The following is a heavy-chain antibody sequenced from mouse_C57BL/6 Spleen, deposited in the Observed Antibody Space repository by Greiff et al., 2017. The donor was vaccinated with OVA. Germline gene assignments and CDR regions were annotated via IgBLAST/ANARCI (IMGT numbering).Heavy chain of an antibody. CDR1: GYTFTSYD. J-gene: IGHJ2*01. CDR3: ARTPSSLLRVFDY. CDR2: IYPRDGST. D-gene: IGHD1-2*01. V-gene: IGHV1-85*01. Sequence: VQLQQSGPELVKPGASVKLSCKASGYTFTSYDINWVKQRPGQGLEWIGWIYPRDGSTTYNEKFKGKATLTVDTSSSTAYMELHSLTSEDSAVYFCARTPSSLLRVFDYWGQGTTLTVSS.